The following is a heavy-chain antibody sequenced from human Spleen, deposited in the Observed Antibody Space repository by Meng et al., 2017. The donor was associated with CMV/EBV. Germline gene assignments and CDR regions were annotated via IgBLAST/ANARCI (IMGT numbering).Heavy chain of an antibody. J-gene: IGHJ4*02. D-gene: IGHD5-18*01. V-gene: IGHV1-46*01. Sequence: TFTSYHRHWVRQVPGQGLEWMGIINPSGGSTTYAKRFQGRVTMTSDTSTSTVYMELSSLRSEDTAVYYCARGTGWIQQWPHSYYFDYWGQGTLVTVSS. CDR2: INPSGGST. CDR1: TFTSYH. CDR3: ARGTGWIQQWPHSYYFDY.